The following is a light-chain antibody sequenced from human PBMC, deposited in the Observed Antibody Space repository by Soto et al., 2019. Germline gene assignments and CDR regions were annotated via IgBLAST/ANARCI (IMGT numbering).Light chain of an antibody. Sequence: DIQMTQSPSTLSASIGDRVTITCRASQNIDNWLAWYQQKPGKAPKLVMSDASILENGVPSRFSGSGSGTEFTLTISSPQRDDFATYYCQQYNIYSPPWTFGQGTKVDIK. J-gene: IGKJ1*01. CDR2: DAS. V-gene: IGKV1-5*01. CDR1: QNIDNW. CDR3: QQYNIYSPPWT.